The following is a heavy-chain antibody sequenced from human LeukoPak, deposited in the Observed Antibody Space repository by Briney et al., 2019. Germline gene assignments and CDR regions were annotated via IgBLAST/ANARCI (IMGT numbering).Heavy chain of an antibody. CDR2: IYYSGST. CDR1: GGSISSSSYY. J-gene: IGHJ5*02. D-gene: IGHD3-10*01. Sequence: SETLSLTCTVSGGSISSSSYYWGWIRQPPGKGLEWIGSIYYSGSTYYNPSLKSRVTISVDTSKNQFSLKLSSVTAADTAVYYCARHDPPLLLWFGELLSGWFDPWGQGTLVTVSS. V-gene: IGHV4-39*01. CDR3: ARHDPPLLLWFGELLSGWFDP.